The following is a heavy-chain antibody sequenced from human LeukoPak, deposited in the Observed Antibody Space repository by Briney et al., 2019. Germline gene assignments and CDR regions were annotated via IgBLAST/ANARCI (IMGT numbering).Heavy chain of an antibody. D-gene: IGHD2-21*02. Sequence: PGGSLRLSCAASGFTFSSYSMNWVRQAPGKGLEWVSSISSSSSYIYYADSVKGRFTISRDNAKNSLYLQMNSLRAEDTAVYYCARVGGGRSTSYCGGDCSSGAFDIWGQGTMVTVSS. V-gene: IGHV3-21*01. CDR3: ARVGGGRSTSYCGGDCSSGAFDI. CDR2: ISSSSSYI. CDR1: GFTFSSYS. J-gene: IGHJ3*02.